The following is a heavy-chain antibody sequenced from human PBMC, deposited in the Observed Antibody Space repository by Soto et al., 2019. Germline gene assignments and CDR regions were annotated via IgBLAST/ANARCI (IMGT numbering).Heavy chain of an antibody. CDR2: FDPEDGET. Sequence: ASVKVSCKVSGYTLTELSMHWVRQAPGKGLEWMGGFDPEDGETIYAQKFQGRVTMTEDTSTDTAYMELSSLRSEDTAVYYCTTGQRPLRFLEWLSRYYRARWGQGTLVTVSS. V-gene: IGHV1-24*01. CDR3: TTGQRPLRFLEWLSRYYRAR. J-gene: IGHJ4*02. CDR1: GYTLTELS. D-gene: IGHD3-3*01.